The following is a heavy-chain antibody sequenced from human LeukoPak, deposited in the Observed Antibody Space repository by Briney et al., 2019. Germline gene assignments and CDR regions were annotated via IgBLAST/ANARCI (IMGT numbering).Heavy chain of an antibody. V-gene: IGHV3-23*01. CDR2: ISGSGGST. D-gene: IGHD2-15*01. J-gene: IGHJ5*02. CDR1: GFTFSSYA. CDR3: ASRYCSGGDCYSWFDP. Sequence: PGGSLRLSCAASGFTFSSYAMSWVRQAPGKGLEWVSAISGSGGSTYYADSVKGRFTISRDNSKNTLYLQMNSLRAEDTAVYYCASRYCSGGDCYSWFDPWGQGILVTVSS.